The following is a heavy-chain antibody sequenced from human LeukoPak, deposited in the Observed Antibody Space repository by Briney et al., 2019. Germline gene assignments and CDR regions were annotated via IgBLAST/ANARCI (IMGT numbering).Heavy chain of an antibody. V-gene: IGHV6-1*01. CDR3: TRDLGNTGWYTFDF. D-gene: IGHD6-19*01. J-gene: IGHJ4*02. Sequence: SQTLSLTCALSGDIVSSINGAWHWIRQSPSRGLEWVGRTYYRSKWYFDYAESLKGRVTISPDTSKNQFSLQLNSVIPEDTAIYYCTRDLGNTGWYTFDFWGQGTLVTVSS. CDR1: GDIVSSINGA. CDR2: TYYRSKWYF.